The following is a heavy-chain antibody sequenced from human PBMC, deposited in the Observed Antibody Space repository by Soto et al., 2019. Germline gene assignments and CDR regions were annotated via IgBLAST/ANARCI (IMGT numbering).Heavy chain of an antibody. Sequence: GGSLRLSCAASGFTFSSYGMHWVRQAPGKGLEWVAVISYDGSNKYYADSVKGRFTISRDNSKNTLYLQMNSLRAEDTAVYYCAKSNVTMVRGAPPGDYWGQGTLVTVSS. CDR2: ISYDGSNK. V-gene: IGHV3-30*18. D-gene: IGHD3-10*01. CDR1: GFTFSSYG. CDR3: AKSNVTMVRGAPPGDY. J-gene: IGHJ4*02.